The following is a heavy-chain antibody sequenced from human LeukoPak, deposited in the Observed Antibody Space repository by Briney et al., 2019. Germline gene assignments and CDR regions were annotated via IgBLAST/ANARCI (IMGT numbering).Heavy chain of an antibody. D-gene: IGHD2-15*01. V-gene: IGHV3-30*02. J-gene: IGHJ4*02. CDR1: GFTFSSYG. CDR3: AKVKALDGGSYDY. Sequence: PGGSLRLSCAASGFTFSSYGMHWVRQAPGKGLEGVAFIRYDGSKKYYADSVKGRFTISRDNSKNTLYLQMNSLRAEDTAVYYCAKVKALDGGSYDYWGQGTLVTVSS. CDR2: IRYDGSKK.